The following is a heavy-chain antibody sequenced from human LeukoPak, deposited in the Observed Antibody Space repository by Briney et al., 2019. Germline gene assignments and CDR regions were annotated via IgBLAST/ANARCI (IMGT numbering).Heavy chain of an antibody. CDR3: ARGLVVGAGRLDP. D-gene: IGHD3-22*01. V-gene: IGHV4-59*01. J-gene: IGHJ5*02. CDR2: IFYPGNT. CDR1: GGSMTNYY. Sequence: SETLSLTCTVSGGSMTNYYWSWIRQTPGKGLEWIGYIFYPGNTNYSPSLKSRLTISVDTSKNQFSLNLSSVTTADTGVYFCARGLVVGAGRLDPWGQGTLAIVSS.